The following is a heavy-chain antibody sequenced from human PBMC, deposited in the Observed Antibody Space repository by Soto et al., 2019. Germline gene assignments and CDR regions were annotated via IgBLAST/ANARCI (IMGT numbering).Heavy chain of an antibody. J-gene: IGHJ3*02. CDR1: GFTFDDYA. Sequence: HPGGSLRLSCAASGFTFDDYAMHWVRQAPGKGLEWVSGISWNSGRIGYADSVKGRFTISRDNAKNSLYLQMNSLRAEDTALYYCAKDRGKFRYDAFDIWGQGTMVTVSS. CDR2: ISWNSGRI. D-gene: IGHD1-1*01. CDR3: AKDRGKFRYDAFDI. V-gene: IGHV3-9*01.